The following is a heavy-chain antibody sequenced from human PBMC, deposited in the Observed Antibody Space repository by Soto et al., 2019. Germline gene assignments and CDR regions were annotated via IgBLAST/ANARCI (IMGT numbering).Heavy chain of an antibody. CDR3: ARESCSSTSCYGRDWFDP. CDR1: GGSISSYY. J-gene: IGHJ5*02. V-gene: IGHV4-4*07. Sequence: SETLSLTCTVSGGSISSYYWSWIRQPTGKGLEWIGRIYTSGSTNYNPSLKSRVTMSVDTSKNQFSLKLSSVTAADTAVYYCARESCSSTSCYGRDWFDPWGQGTMVTVSS. CDR2: IYTSGST. D-gene: IGHD2-2*01.